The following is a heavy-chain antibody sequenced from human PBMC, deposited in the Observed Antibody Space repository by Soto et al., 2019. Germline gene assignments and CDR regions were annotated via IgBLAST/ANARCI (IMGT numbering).Heavy chain of an antibody. CDR1: GFSLSTSGVG. Sequence: QITLKESGPTLVKPTQTLTLTCTFSGFSLSTSGVGVGWIRQPPGKALEWLALIYWDDDKRYSPSLKSRLTITKDTSKNQVVLTMTNMDPVDTATYYCAPYSEQWLARATFDYWGQGTLVTVSS. CDR2: IYWDDDK. D-gene: IGHD6-19*01. J-gene: IGHJ4*02. CDR3: APYSEQWLARATFDY. V-gene: IGHV2-5*02.